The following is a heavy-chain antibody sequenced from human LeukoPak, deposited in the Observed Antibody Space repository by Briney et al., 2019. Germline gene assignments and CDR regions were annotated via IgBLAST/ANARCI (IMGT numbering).Heavy chain of an antibody. J-gene: IGHJ4*02. CDR3: ARRVSYGDFDY. Sequence: ASVKVSCKTSGYTFTSYDVNWVRQATGQGLEWMGWMNPNSGNTGYAQKFQGRVTITRNTSISTAYMQLSSLRSEDTAVYYCARRVSYGDFDYWGQGTLVTVSS. D-gene: IGHD4-17*01. CDR2: MNPNSGNT. V-gene: IGHV1-8*01. CDR1: GYTFTSYD.